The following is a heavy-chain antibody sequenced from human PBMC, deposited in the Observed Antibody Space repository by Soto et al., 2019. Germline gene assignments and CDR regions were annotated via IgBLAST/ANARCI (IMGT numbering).Heavy chain of an antibody. CDR1: GYTFTSYA. CDR3: ARDSGDRSGGSCLAYGMDV. V-gene: IGHV1-3*01. D-gene: IGHD2-15*01. CDR2: INAGNGNT. J-gene: IGHJ6*02. Sequence: QDQLVQSGAEVKKPGASVKVSCKASGYTFTSYAMHWVRQAPGQRLEWMGWINAGNGNTKYSQKFQGRVTITRDTSASTAYMELSSLRSEDTAVYYCARDSGDRSGGSCLAYGMDVWGQGTTVTVSS.